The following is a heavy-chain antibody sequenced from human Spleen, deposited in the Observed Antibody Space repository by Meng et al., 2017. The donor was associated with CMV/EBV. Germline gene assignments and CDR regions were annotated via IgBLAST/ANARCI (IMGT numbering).Heavy chain of an antibody. J-gene: IGHJ6*02. CDR3: ARVERYDFWSGYYTGLYYYYGMDV. V-gene: IGHV3-48*04. D-gene: IGHD3-3*01. Sequence: GGSLRLSCAASGFTFSNAWMSWVRQAPGKGLEWVSYISSSSSTIYYADSVKGRFTISRDNAKNSLYLQMNSLRAEDTAVYYCARVERYDFWSGYYTGLYYYYGMDVWGQGTTVTVSS. CDR2: ISSSSSTI. CDR1: GFTFSNAW.